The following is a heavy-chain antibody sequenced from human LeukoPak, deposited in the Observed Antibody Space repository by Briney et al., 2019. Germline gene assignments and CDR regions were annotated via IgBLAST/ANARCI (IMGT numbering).Heavy chain of an antibody. Sequence: PSETLSLTCTVSGGSISSSSYYWSWIRQPPGKGLECIAYIYYSLNTNYNPSLKSRVTISVDTSKNQFSLKLSSVTAADTAVYYCARGALFSYDSPYAFDIWGQGTMVTVSS. J-gene: IGHJ3*02. CDR1: GGSISSSSYY. V-gene: IGHV4-61*01. CDR2: IYYSLNT. CDR3: ARGALFSYDSPYAFDI. D-gene: IGHD3-22*01.